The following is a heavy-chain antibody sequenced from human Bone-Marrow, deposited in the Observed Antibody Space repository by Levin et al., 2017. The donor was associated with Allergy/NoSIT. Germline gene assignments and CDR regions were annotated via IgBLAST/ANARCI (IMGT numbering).Heavy chain of an antibody. CDR1: GGSISSNY. J-gene: IGHJ6*02. CDR3: ARDRVILGDTNYYYGVDV. CDR2: MFYTGDT. D-gene: IGHD1-26*01. Sequence: SCTVSGGSISSNYWSWIRQAPGRGLEWIGCMFYTGDTKYNPPLRGRVTISLDPSTNQFSPKLRSVTAADTAVDYCARDRVILGDTNYYYGVDVWGQGTTVTVSS. V-gene: IGHV4-59*01.